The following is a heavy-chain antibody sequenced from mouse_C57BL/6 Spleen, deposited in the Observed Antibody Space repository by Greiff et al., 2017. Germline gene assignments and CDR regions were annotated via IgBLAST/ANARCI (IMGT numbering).Heavy chain of an antibody. V-gene: IGHV1-54*01. CDR3: ARDYGSSHWYFDV. Sequence: QVQLQQSGAELVRPGTSVKVSCKASGYAFTNYLIEWVKQRPGQGLEWIGVINPGSGGTNYNEKFKGKATLTADKSSSTAYMQLSSLTSEDSAVYCCARDYGSSHWYFDVWGTGTTVTVSS. CDR2: INPGSGGT. J-gene: IGHJ1*03. CDR1: GYAFTNYL. D-gene: IGHD1-1*01.